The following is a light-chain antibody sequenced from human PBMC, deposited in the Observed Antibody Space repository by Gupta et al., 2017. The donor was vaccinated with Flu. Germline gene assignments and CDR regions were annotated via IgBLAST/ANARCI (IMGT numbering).Light chain of an antibody. Sequence: DVVMTQSPLSLPVTLGQPASISCRSSQSLVYIDGNTYLNWFQQRPGQSPRRLIYKVSNRDSGVPDRFSGSGSATDFTLKSSRVEAEDVGVYYCMQGTHWHTFGQGTKLEIK. J-gene: IGKJ2*01. V-gene: IGKV2-30*01. CDR1: QSLVYIDGNTY. CDR3: MQGTHWHT. CDR2: KVS.